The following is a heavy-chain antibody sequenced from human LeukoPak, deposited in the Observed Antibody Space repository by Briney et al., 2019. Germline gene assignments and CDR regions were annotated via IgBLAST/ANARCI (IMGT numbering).Heavy chain of an antibody. CDR1: GGSISSYY. D-gene: IGHD6-13*01. CDR2: IYYSGST. CDR3: ARDGPRSSWYSGWFDP. Sequence: SETLSLTCTVSGGSISSYYWSWIRQPPGKGLEWIGYIYYSGSTNYNPSLKSRVTISVDTSKNQFSLKLSSVTAADTAVYYCARDGPRSSWYSGWFDPWGQGTLVAVSS. V-gene: IGHV4-59*01. J-gene: IGHJ5*02.